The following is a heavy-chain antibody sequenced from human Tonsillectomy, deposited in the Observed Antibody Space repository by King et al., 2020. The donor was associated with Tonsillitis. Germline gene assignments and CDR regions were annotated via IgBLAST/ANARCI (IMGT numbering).Heavy chain of an antibody. CDR1: GFTFSTYA. Sequence: DVQLVESGGGLVQPGGSLRLSCAASGFTFSTYAMTWVRQAPGKGLEWVSVMSGAGARTYHADSVKGWFTFSRANSKNTLYLQMNSLRVEYTAVYYCAKGPYDFWSGGLYYAMDGWGQGTTVTVSS. CDR3: AKGPYDFWSGGLYYAMDG. V-gene: IGHV3-23*04. CDR2: MSGAGART. J-gene: IGHJ6*02. D-gene: IGHD3-3*01.